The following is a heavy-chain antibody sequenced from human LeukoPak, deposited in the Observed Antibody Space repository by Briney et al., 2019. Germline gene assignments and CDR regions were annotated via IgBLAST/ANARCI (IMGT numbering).Heavy chain of an antibody. V-gene: IGHV3-30*18. CDR2: ISYDGSNK. J-gene: IGHJ4*02. D-gene: IGHD3-22*01. CDR1: GLTFSSYG. CDR3: AKDQGYYDSSPVLVY. Sequence: GRSLRLSCAASGLTFSSYGMHWVRQASGKGLEWVAVISYDGSNKYYADSVKGRFTISRDNSKNTLYLQMNSLRAEDTAVYYCAKDQGYYDSSPVLVYWGQGTLVTVSS.